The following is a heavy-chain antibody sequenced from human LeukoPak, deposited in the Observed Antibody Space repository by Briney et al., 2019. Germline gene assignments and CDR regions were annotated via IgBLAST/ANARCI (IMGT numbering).Heavy chain of an antibody. J-gene: IGHJ4*02. Sequence: SETLSLTCTVAGGSISSYYWGWIRQPPGKGLEWIGYIYYSGSTNYNPSLKSRVTISVDTSKNQFSLKLSSVTAADTAVYYCARRKNSYGDFDYWGQGTLVTVSS. CDR3: ARRKNSYGDFDY. CDR2: IYYSGST. V-gene: IGHV4-59*08. CDR1: GGSISSYY. D-gene: IGHD5-18*01.